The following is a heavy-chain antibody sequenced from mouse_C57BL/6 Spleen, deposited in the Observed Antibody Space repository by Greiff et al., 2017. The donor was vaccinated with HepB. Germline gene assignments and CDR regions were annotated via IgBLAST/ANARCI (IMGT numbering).Heavy chain of an antibody. V-gene: IGHV5-17*01. Sequence: EVKLVESGGGLVKPGGSLKLSCAASGFTFSDYGMHWVRQAPEKGLEWVAYISSGSSTIYYADTVKGRFTISRDNAKNTLFLQMTSLRSEDTAMYYCARSRLPLMDYWGQGTSVTVSS. CDR2: ISSGSSTI. CDR3: ARSRLPLMDY. CDR1: GFTFSDYG. D-gene: IGHD5-5*01. J-gene: IGHJ4*01.